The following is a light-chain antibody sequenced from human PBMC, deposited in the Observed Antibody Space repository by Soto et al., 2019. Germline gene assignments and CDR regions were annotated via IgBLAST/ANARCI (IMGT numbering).Light chain of an antibody. J-gene: IGKJ5*01. V-gene: IGKV3-15*01. CDR3: QHYTNCPPIT. CDR2: AAS. Sequence: ILMTQSPVTLSVSPGDSATLSCRASQSIGSNLAWYQQKPGQAPRLLIYAASTRVTGLPGRFSGRGSGTEFTLTISGLQSEYVAFYYCQHYTNCPPITFGQGTRLEIK. CDR1: QSIGSN.